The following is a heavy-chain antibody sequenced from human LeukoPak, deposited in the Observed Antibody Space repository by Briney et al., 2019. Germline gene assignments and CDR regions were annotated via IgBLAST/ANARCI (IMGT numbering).Heavy chain of an antibody. CDR3: ARGVVVPAREYYYYMDV. J-gene: IGHJ6*03. D-gene: IGHD2-2*01. Sequence: SETLSLTCTVSGGSISSSSYYWGWIRQPPGKGLEWIGSIYYSGSTYYNPSLKSRVTISVDTSKNQFSLKLSSVTAADTAVYYCARGVVVPAREYYYYMDVWGKGTTVTISS. CDR1: GGSISSSSYY. V-gene: IGHV4-39*07. CDR2: IYYSGST.